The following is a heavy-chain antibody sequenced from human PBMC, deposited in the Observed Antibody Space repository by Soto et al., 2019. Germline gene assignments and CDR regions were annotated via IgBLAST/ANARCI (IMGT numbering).Heavy chain of an antibody. CDR3: ARGNALFDY. CDR2: IRSSDNTR. CDR1: GFIFSDYY. V-gene: IGHV3-11*01. Sequence: PGGSLRLSCAASGFIFSDYYMTWIRQAPGKGLEWVSYIRSSDNTRYYADSVKGRFTISRDNAKNSLYLQMNSLRAEDTAVYYCARGNALFDYWGQGTLVTVSS. J-gene: IGHJ4*02. D-gene: IGHD2-2*01.